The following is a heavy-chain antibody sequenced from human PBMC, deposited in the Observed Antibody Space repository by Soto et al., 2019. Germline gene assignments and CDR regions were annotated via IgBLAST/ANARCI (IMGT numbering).Heavy chain of an antibody. Sequence: ASVKVSCKASGYIFASYGITWVRQAPGQGLEWMGIINPSGGSTSYAQKFQGRVTMTRDTSTSTVYMELSSLRSEDTAVYYCARGMVYATGGGMDVWGQGTTVTVS. CDR2: INPSGGST. CDR1: GYIFASYG. D-gene: IGHD2-8*01. J-gene: IGHJ6*02. CDR3: ARGMVYATGGGMDV. V-gene: IGHV1-46*01.